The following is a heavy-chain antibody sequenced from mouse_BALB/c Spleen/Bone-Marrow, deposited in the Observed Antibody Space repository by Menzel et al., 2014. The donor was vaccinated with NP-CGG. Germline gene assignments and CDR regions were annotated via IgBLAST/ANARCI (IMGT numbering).Heavy chain of an antibody. CDR2: ISSGGSYT. V-gene: IGHV5-6*02. CDR3: ARRDGGPMDY. CDR1: GFTFSNYG. J-gene: IGHJ4*01. Sequence: EVKLMESGGDLVKPGGSLKLSCAASGFTFSNYGMSWVRQTPDKRLEWVATISSGGSYTYYPDSVKGRFTISRDNAKNTLYLQMSSLKSGDTAMYYCARRDGGPMDYWGQGTSVTVSS. D-gene: IGHD2-3*01.